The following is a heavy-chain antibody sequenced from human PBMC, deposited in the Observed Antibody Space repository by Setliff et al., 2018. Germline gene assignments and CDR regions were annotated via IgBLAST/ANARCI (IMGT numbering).Heavy chain of an antibody. CDR3: ARDLDYQYYYDSSGRDAFDI. CDR2: ISAYNGKT. J-gene: IGHJ3*02. V-gene: IGHV1-18*01. Sequence: GASVKVSCKASGATFSSYGISWVRQAPGQGLEWMGWISAYNGKTNYAQKFQGRVTMTTDTSTSTAYMELRSLRSDDTAVYYCARDLDYQYYYDSSGRDAFDIWGQGTMVTVSS. D-gene: IGHD3-22*01. CDR1: GATFSSYG.